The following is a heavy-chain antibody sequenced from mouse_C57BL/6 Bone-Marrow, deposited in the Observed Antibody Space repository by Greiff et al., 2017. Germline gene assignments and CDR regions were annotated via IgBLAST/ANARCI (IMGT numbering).Heavy chain of an antibody. CDR2: IDPENGDT. V-gene: IGHV14-4*01. J-gene: IGHJ4*01. D-gene: IGHD2-4*01. Sequence: EVQLQQSGAELVRPGASVKLSCTASGFTFTDYYMHWVKQRPEQGLEWIGWIDPENGDTEYASKFQGKATITADTSSNTAYLQLSSLTSEDTAVYYCTTYDYDGGYAMDYWGQGTSVTVSS. CDR3: TTYDYDGGYAMDY. CDR1: GFTFTDYY.